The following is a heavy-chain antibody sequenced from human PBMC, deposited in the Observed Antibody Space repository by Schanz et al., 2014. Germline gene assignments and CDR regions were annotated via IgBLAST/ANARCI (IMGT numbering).Heavy chain of an antibody. D-gene: IGHD6-13*01. CDR1: GFPFNEYG. J-gene: IGHJ4*02. Sequence: EVQLVESGGGLVQPGRSLRLSCAASGFPFNEYGMLWVRQAPGKGLEWVSRMIGSGSSVFYADSVKGRFTISRDNSKNTVNLQMNSLRAEDTAVYYCAKEKEEVAADGSFFDYWGQGTLVTVSS. CDR3: AKEKEEVAADGSFFDY. CDR2: MIGSGSSV. V-gene: IGHV3-23*04.